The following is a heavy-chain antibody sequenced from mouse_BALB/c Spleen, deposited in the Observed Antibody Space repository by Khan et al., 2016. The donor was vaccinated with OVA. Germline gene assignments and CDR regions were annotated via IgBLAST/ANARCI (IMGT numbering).Heavy chain of an antibody. CDR2: INTGGAYT. J-gene: IGHJ3*01. CDR1: GFTFSTYG. CDR3: ARLAYYYNSEGFAY. D-gene: IGHD1-1*01. Sequence: EVELVESGGDFVRPGGSLKLSCAASGFTFSTYGMSWVRQTPDKRLEWVATINTGGAYTYYPDSVKGRFTISRDTAKNTLYLQLSSLKSEDTAIXYCARLAYYYNSEGFAYWGQGTLVTVSA. V-gene: IGHV5-6*01.